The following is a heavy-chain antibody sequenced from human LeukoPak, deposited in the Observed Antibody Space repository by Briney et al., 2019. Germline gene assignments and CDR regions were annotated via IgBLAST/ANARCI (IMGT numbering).Heavy chain of an antibody. CDR2: ISAYNGNT. J-gene: IGHJ5*02. CDR3: ARTSHESVLYWSDP. CDR1: GYSFTAFY. Sequence: GASVKVSCKASGYSFTAFYIHWVRQAPGQGLEWMGWISAYNGNTNYAQKLQGRVTMTTDTSTSTAYMELRSLRSDDTAVYYCARTSHESVLYWSDPWGQGTLVNVSS. V-gene: IGHV1-18*04. D-gene: IGHD3-16*01.